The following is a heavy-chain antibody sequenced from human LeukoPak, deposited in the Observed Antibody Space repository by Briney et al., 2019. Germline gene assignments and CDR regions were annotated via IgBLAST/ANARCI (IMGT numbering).Heavy chain of an antibody. D-gene: IGHD2-2*01. V-gene: IGHV4-59*11. J-gene: IGHJ5*02. CDR2: IYSTGST. Sequence: SETLSLTCTVSGGSTSNHYWSWIRQTPGRGLEWIGFIYSTGSTNYNPSLKGRVTISVDTSKNQFSLKLTSVTAADTAVYYCASGTSSWTWFDPWGQGTPVTVSS. CDR1: GGSTSNHY. CDR3: ASGTSSWTWFDP.